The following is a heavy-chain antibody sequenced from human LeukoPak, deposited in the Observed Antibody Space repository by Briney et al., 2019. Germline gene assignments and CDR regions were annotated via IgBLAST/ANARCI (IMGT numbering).Heavy chain of an antibody. V-gene: IGHV3-7*05. CDR2: INPDGGEK. J-gene: IGHJ6*02. CDR1: GFTFSNHW. CDR3: ARGHFGMDV. Sequence: PGGSLRLSCAASGFTFSNHWMTWVRQAPGKGLEWVANINPDGGEKNYVDSVKGRFTISRGNARNSLYLQMNSLRVEDTAVYYCARGHFGMDVWGQGTTVTVSS.